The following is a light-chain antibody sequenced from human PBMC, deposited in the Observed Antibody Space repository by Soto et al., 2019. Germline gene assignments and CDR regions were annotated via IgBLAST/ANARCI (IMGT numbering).Light chain of an antibody. CDR3: QQYNNWPLT. CDR1: QSVNSN. J-gene: IGKJ4*01. Sequence: EIVLTQSPDTLSLSPRERSTLTCRASQSVNSNFLAWYQQKPGQAPRLLIFGASIRVKGIPDRFIGSGSGTDFTLTITSLQSEDFAVYYCQQYNNWPLTFGGGTKVDIK. V-gene: IGKV3D-15*01. CDR2: GAS.